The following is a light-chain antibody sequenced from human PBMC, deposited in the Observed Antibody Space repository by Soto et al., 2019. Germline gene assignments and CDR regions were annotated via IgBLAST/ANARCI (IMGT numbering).Light chain of an antibody. CDR1: QSVSSY. CDR3: QQRANWPWT. V-gene: IGKV3-11*01. J-gene: IGKJ1*01. CDR2: DVS. Sequence: EIVLTQSPATLSLSPGEGATLSCRASQSVSSYLVCYQQQPGQAPRLLIYDVSNRATGVPARFSGSGSGTDFSLTVTSLEPEDFAVYYCQQRANWPWTFGQGTKVEIK.